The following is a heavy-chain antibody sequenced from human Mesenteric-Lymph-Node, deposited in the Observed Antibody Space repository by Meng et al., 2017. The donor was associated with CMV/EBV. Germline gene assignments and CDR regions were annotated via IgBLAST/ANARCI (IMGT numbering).Heavy chain of an antibody. Sequence: FTFDDSGMSWVRQAPGKGLEWVSAINSNGGSTGYADSVKGRFTISRDNAENSLYLQMNSLRAEDTALYYCARGLKGYCSGGSCYLDYWGQGTLVTVSS. D-gene: IGHD2-15*01. CDR1: FTFDDSG. J-gene: IGHJ4*02. CDR3: ARGLKGYCSGGSCYLDY. V-gene: IGHV3-20*03. CDR2: INSNGGST.